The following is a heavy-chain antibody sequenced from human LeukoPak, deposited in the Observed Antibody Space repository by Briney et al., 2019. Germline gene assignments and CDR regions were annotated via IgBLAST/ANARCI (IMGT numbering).Heavy chain of an antibody. CDR2: ISYSGNT. V-gene: IGHV4-39*01. J-gene: IGHJ4*02. D-gene: IGHD6-13*01. CDR1: GGSISSSTYY. CDR3: AREYSSSWSDAYYFDY. Sequence: SETLSLTCTVSGGSISSSTYYWGWLRQPPGKGLEWIGSISYSGNTFYHPSLKSRVAISGDTSKNQFSLKLSSVTAADTAVYYCAREYSSSWSDAYYFDYWGQGTLVTVSS.